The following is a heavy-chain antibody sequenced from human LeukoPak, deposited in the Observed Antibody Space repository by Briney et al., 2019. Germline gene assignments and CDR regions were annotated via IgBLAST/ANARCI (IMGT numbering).Heavy chain of an antibody. V-gene: IGHV3-33*01. CDR1: GFTFSSYG. Sequence: GGSLRLSCAASGFTFSSYGMHWVRQAPGKGLEGVAVIWYDGSNKYYADSVKGRFTISRDNSKNTLYLQMNSLRAEDTAVYYCARDHINNIVVVPAAIGYWGQGTLVTVSS. CDR2: IWYDGSNK. CDR3: ARDHINNIVVVPAAIGY. J-gene: IGHJ4*02. D-gene: IGHD2-2*01.